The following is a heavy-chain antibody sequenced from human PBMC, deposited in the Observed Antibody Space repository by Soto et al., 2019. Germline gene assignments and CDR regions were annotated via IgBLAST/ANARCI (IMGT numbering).Heavy chain of an antibody. J-gene: IGHJ5*02. D-gene: IGHD4-17*01. CDR2: IYYSVST. CDR3: ARKAVTTTPGNWFDT. Sequence: SETLSLTCTVSGGSISSGGYYCSWIRQHPGKGLEWIGYIYYSVSTYYNPSLKSRVTISVDTSKNQFSLKLSSVTAADTAVYYCARKAVTTTPGNWFDTWGQGTLVTVSS. V-gene: IGHV4-31*03. CDR1: GGSISSGGYY.